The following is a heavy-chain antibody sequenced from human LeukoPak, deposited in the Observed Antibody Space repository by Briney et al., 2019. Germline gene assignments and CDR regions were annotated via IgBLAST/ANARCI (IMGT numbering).Heavy chain of an antibody. CDR3: ARDGLRRPPTPYCGGDCPLDY. J-gene: IGHJ4*02. V-gene: IGHV3-7*03. CDR1: GFNFSSYW. Sequence: PGGSLRLSCAASGFNFSSYWMNWVRQAPGKGLEWVANIKQDGGEKHYVDSVKDRFTISRDNAKNSLYLQMNSLRVEDTAMYYCARDGLRRPPTPYCGGDCPLDYWGQGTLVSVSS. CDR2: IKQDGGEK. D-gene: IGHD2-21*02.